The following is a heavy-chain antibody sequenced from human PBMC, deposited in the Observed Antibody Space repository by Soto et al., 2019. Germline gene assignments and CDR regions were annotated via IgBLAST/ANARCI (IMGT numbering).Heavy chain of an antibody. CDR2: IIPILGIA. CDR1: GGTFSSYT. D-gene: IGHD3-10*01. CDR3: ARAAIAYYYGSGSYYYYFDY. V-gene: IGHV1-69*02. J-gene: IGHJ4*02. Sequence: ASVKVSCKASGGTFSSYTISWVRQAPGQGLEWMGRIIPILGIANYAQKFQGRVTITADKSTSTAYMELSSLRSEDTAVYYCARAAIAYYYGSGSYYYYFDYWGQGTLVTVSS.